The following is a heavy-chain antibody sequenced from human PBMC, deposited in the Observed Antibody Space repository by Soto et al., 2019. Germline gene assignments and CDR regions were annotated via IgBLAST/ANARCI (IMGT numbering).Heavy chain of an antibody. D-gene: IGHD6-13*01. CDR2: ISWNSGSI. V-gene: IGHV3-9*01. CDR1: GFTFDDYA. Sequence: EVQLVESGGGLVQPGRSLRLSCAASGFTFDDYAMHWVRQAPGKGLEWVSGISWNSGSIGYADSVKGRFTISRDNAKNSLYLQMNSLRAEDTALYYCAKDLSYSSSPRIYWGQGTLVTVSS. J-gene: IGHJ4*02. CDR3: AKDLSYSSSPRIY.